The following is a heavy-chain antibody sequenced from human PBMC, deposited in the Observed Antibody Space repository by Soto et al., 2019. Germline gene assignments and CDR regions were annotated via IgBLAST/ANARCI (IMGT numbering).Heavy chain of an antibody. CDR3: ARIMSCSGGCCYYYYYGIDV. V-gene: IGHV5-51*01. J-gene: IGHJ6*02. D-gene: IGHD2-15*01. Sequence: GESLKISCKGSGYSFTSYWIGWVRQMPGKGLEWLGIIYPGDSDTRYSPSFQGQVTISADKSISTAYLQWSSLKASDTAMYYCARIMSCSGGCCYYYYYGIDVWGQGTTVTVSS. CDR1: GYSFTSYW. CDR2: IYPGDSDT.